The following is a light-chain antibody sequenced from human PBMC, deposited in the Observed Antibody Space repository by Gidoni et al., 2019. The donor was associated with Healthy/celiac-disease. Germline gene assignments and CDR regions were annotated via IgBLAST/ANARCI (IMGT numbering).Light chain of an antibody. CDR3: QQYYSTPWT. J-gene: IGKJ1*01. V-gene: IGKV4-1*01. CDR2: WAS. Sequence: DIVMTQSPDSRAVSLGERATINCKSSQSVLYSSNNKNYLAWYQQKPGQPPKLLNYWASTRESGVPDRFSGSGSGTDFTLTISSLQAEDVAVYYCQQYYSTPWTFGQGTKVEIK. CDR1: QSVLYSSNNKNY.